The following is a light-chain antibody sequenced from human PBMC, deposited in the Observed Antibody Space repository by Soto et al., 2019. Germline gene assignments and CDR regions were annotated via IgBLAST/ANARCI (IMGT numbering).Light chain of an antibody. J-gene: IGKJ1*01. CDR2: GAS. Sequence: EVVMTQSPATLSVSPGERATLSCRASQRISSNLAWYQQKPGQAPRLLIYGASTRATGIPARFSGSGSGTEFTLTVSSLQSEDFAVYYCQQYNNWPRTFGQGTKVDNK. CDR1: QRISSN. V-gene: IGKV3-15*01. CDR3: QQYNNWPRT.